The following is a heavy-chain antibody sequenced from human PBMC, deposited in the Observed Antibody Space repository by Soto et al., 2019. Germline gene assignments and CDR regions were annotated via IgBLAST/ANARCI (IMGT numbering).Heavy chain of an antibody. J-gene: IGHJ6*02. CDR2: LNHRGSA. V-gene: IGHV4-34*01. D-gene: IGHD2-2*01. CDR1: GGYFSGYY. Sequence: QVQVQQWGAGLLKPSETLSLTCSVYGGYFSGYYWNWVRQTPGKGLEWIGQLNHRGSANYSPSIKSRVTMSLETSKNHITLRLTSVTAADTGVYYWVRGSPTALVPTALTPTHLRRGLVVWGHGTTVNVSS. CDR3: VRGSPTALVPTALTPTHLRRGLVV.